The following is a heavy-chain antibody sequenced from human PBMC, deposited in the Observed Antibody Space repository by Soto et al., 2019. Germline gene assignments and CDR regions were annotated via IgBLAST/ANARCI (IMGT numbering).Heavy chain of an antibody. Sequence: QVQLVQSGAEVKRPGSSVKVSCKASGDTFTFYSINWVRQAPGLGLEWMGRINPILSMSNYAQRFQGRVTLTXDXTTSTADMELSSLRSEDTAIYYCASSYGSGYRAFDYWGQGALVTVSS. V-gene: IGHV1-69*02. J-gene: IGHJ4*02. CDR1: GDTFTFYS. D-gene: IGHD3-10*01. CDR2: INPILSMS. CDR3: ASSYGSGYRAFDY.